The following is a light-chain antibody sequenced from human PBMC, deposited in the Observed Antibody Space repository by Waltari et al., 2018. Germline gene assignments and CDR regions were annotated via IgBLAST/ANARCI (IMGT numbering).Light chain of an antibody. Sequence: DIQITQSPSPLYASVVDRITITCRTSQSVKNNLAWYQQKPGKAPKVLIHTASRLEGGVPSRFSGSGYGTEFTLTISSLQPDDFATYCCQEYDSLPVTFGGGTRVEIK. CDR3: QEYDSLPVT. V-gene: IGKV1-5*03. CDR2: TAS. CDR1: QSVKNN. J-gene: IGKJ4*01.